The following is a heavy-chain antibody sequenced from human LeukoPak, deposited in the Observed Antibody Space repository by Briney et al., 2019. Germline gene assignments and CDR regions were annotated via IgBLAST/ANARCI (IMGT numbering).Heavy chain of an antibody. CDR3: ARGLRTMVRGVINWFDP. Sequence: SETLSLTCTVSGGSISSYYWSWIRQPAGKGLEWIGRIYTSGSTNYNPSLKSRVTISVDTSKNQFSLKLSSVTAADTAVYYCARGLRTMVRGVINWFDPWGQGTLVTVSS. V-gene: IGHV4-4*07. J-gene: IGHJ5*02. CDR1: GGSISSYY. CDR2: IYTSGST. D-gene: IGHD3-10*01.